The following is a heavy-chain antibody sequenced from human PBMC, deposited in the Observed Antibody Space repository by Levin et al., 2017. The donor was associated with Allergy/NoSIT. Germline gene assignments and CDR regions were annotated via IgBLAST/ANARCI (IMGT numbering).Heavy chain of an antibody. CDR1: GASMSSRNW. V-gene: IGHV4-4*02. J-gene: IGHJ6*02. CDR2: IWQSGAT. D-gene: IGHD3-10*01. Sequence: SETLSLTCAVSGASMSSRNWWSWVRQPPGKGLEWIGEIWQSGATNYNPSLKSRVIISLDKSKSQFSLNLTSVDAADTAVYYCASVRPYGPETSSGDVWGQGTTVTVSS. CDR3: ASVRPYGPETSSGDV.